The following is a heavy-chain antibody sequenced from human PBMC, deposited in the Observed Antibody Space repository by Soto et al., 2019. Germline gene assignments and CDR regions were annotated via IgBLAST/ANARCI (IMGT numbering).Heavy chain of an antibody. CDR1: GDTFNFYS. CDR2: VNPIVSMS. Sequence: QVQLVQSGAEVKRPGSSVKVSCKASGDTFNFYSINWVRQAPGLGLEWTGRVNPIVSMSNYAQKFQGRVTMTADKATSTDYMELSSLSSEDTAIYYCASSHGSGYRAFDYWGQGALVTVSS. V-gene: IGHV1-69*02. J-gene: IGHJ4*02. D-gene: IGHD3-10*01. CDR3: ASSHGSGYRAFDY.